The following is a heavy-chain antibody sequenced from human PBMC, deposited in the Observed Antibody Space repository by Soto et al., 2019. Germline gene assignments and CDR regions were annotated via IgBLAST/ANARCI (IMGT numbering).Heavy chain of an antibody. Sequence: SGPTLVNPTQTLTLTCTFSGFSLSTSGVGVGWIRQPPGKALEWLALIYWNDDKRYSPSLKSRLTITKDTSKNQVVLTMTNMDPVDTATYYCATNKLGYCTNCVCYPYYRDGMYVCARGTTVPVS. CDR2: IYWNDDK. CDR1: GFSLSTSGVG. J-gene: IGHJ6*01. CDR3: ATNKLGYCTNCVCYPYYRDGMYV. V-gene: IGHV2-5*01. D-gene: IGHD2-8*01.